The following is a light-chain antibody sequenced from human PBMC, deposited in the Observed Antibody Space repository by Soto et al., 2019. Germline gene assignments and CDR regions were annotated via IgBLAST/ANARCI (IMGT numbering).Light chain of an antibody. V-gene: IGKV1-39*01. CDR2: AAS. CDR3: QQSYSTPWT. CDR1: QSISSY. Sequence: DIQMTQSPSTLSSSVGDRVTITCRASQSISSYLNWYQQKPGKAPKLLIYAASSLQSGVPSRFSGSGSGTDFTLTISSLQPEDFATYYCQQSYSTPWTFGQGIKVDIK. J-gene: IGKJ1*01.